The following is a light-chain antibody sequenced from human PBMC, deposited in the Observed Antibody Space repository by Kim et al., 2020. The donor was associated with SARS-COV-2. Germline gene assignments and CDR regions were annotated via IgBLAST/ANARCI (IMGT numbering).Light chain of an antibody. V-gene: IGLV2-23*02. Sequence: QSALTQPASVSGSPGQSITISCTGTSSDVGSYNVVSWYQQHPRKAPKVMIYEVNKRPSGVSNRFSGSKSGNTASLTISGLQVEDEADYYCCSYAGPNWVFGGGTQLTVL. CDR1: SSDVGSYNV. CDR3: CSYAGPNWV. J-gene: IGLJ3*02. CDR2: EVN.